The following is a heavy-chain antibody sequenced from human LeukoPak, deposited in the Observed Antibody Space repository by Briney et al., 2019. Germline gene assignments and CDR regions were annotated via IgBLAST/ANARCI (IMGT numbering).Heavy chain of an antibody. Sequence: ASVKVSCKASGYTFTSYDINWVRQAPGQGLEWMGWINPNSGGTNYAQKFQGWVTMTRDTSISTAYMELSRLRSDDTAVYYCARDLGPLGRFGEANWFDPWGQGTLVTVSS. CDR1: GYTFTSYD. CDR2: INPNSGGT. D-gene: IGHD3-10*01. J-gene: IGHJ5*02. V-gene: IGHV1-2*04. CDR3: ARDLGPLGRFGEANWFDP.